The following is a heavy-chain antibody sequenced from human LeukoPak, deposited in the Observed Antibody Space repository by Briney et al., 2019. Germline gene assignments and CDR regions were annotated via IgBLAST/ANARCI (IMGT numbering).Heavy chain of an antibody. CDR2: INPNSGGT. CDR1: GYTFTGYY. D-gene: IGHD3-10*01. V-gene: IGHV1-2*02. J-gene: IGHJ4*02. CDR3: ARGELYYYGSGKATDY. Sequence: ASVKVSCKASGYTFTGYYMHWVRQAPGQGLEWMGWINPNSGGTNYAQKLQGRVTMTTDTSTSTAYMELRSLRSDDTAVYYCARGELYYYGSGKATDYWGQGTLVTVSS.